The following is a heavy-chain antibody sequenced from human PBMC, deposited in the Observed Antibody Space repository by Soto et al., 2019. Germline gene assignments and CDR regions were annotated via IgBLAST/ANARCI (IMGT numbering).Heavy chain of an antibody. CDR2: TYENGRT. D-gene: IGHD2-21*01. CDR3: TRLPYGDHFDY. CDR1: GDSVSHNH. V-gene: IGHV4-59*02. Sequence: QVQLQESGPGLVKPSETLSLTCTVSGDSVSHNHWGWIRQSPEKGLEWIGYTYENGRTNYSPSFSSRVSISPDTSRNQFSLNLTSVTAADTAVYYCTRLPYGDHFDYWGQGTLVTVSS. J-gene: IGHJ4*02.